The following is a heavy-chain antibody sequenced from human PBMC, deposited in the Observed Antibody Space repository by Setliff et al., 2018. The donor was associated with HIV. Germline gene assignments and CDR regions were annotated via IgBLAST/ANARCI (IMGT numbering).Heavy chain of an antibody. CDR1: GYTFTDYY. J-gene: IGHJ4*02. Sequence: GASVKVSCKASGYTFTDYYMHWVQQAPGKGLEWMGRVDPEDGETIYAEKFQGRVTITADTSTDTAYMELSSLRSEDTAVYYCARADSSNWYHVDYWGQGTLVTVSS. D-gene: IGHD6-13*01. V-gene: IGHV1-69-2*01. CDR2: VDPEDGET. CDR3: ARADSSNWYHVDY.